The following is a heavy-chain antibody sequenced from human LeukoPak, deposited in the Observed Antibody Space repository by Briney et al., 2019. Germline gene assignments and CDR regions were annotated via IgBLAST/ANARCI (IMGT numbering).Heavy chain of an antibody. CDR1: GGSISSYY. Sequence: PSETLSLTRTVSGGSISSYYWSWIRQPPGKGLEWIGYIYYSGSTNYNPSLKSRVTISVDTSKNQFSLKLSSVTAADTAVYYCARVPPYYYGSGSYNPAYYYYYYMDVWGKGTTVTVSS. V-gene: IGHV4-59*01. CDR2: IYYSGST. J-gene: IGHJ6*03. D-gene: IGHD3-10*01. CDR3: ARVPPYYYGSGSYNPAYYYYYYMDV.